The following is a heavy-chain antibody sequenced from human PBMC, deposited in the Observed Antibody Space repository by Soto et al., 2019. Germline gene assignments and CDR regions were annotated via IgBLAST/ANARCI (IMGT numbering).Heavy chain of an antibody. CDR1: GGSISSSSYY. CDR2: IYYSGST. V-gene: IGHV4-39*01. Sequence: QLQLQESGPGLVKPSETLSLTCTVSGGSISSSSYYWGWIRQPPGKGLEWIGSIYYSGSTYYNPSLNSRVTISVDTSKNQFSPKLSSVTAADTAVYYWARHTPAISISDHWGQGTLVTVSS. J-gene: IGHJ4*02. D-gene: IGHD2-15*01. CDR3: ARHTPAISISDH.